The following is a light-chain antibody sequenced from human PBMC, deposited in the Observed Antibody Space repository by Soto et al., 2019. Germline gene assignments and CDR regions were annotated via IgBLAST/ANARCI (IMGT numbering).Light chain of an antibody. V-gene: IGKV2-28*01. J-gene: IGKJ1*01. Sequence: EIVMTQSPLSLAVTPGEPAYISCRSSQSLLRSNGYNYLDWYLQKPGQSPQLLIYLGSNRASGVPDKFSGSGSGTDFTLTSSRVETEDVGLYYCMQALEAPLTFGQGTRVEIK. CDR1: QSLLRSNGYNY. CDR2: LGS. CDR3: MQALEAPLT.